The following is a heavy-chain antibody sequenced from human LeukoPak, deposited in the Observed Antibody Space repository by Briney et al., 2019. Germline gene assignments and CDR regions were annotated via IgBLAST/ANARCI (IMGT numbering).Heavy chain of an antibody. D-gene: IGHD6-13*01. CDR2: INHSGST. CDR3: ARGGRIAAAGRRRGYFDY. CDR1: GGSFSGYY. V-gene: IGHV4-34*01. J-gene: IGHJ4*02. Sequence: ASETLSLTCAVYGGSFSGYYWSWIRQPPGKGLEWIGEINHSGSTNYNPSLKSRVTISVDTSKNQFSLKLSSVTAADTAVYYCARGGRIAAAGRRRGYFDYWGQGTLVTVSS.